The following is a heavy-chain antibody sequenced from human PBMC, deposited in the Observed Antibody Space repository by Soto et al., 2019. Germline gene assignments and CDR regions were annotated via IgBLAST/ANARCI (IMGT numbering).Heavy chain of an antibody. D-gene: IGHD3-10*01. CDR1: GFTFSSYW. Sequence: EVQLVESGGGLVQPGGSLRLSCAASGFTFSSYWMSWVRQAPGKGLEWVANINQDGSQKYYVDSVKGRFTISRDNAKNSLYLQMNSLRVKDTAVYSCARDQSFREGYWGQGTLVTVSS. V-gene: IGHV3-7*01. CDR2: INQDGSQK. J-gene: IGHJ4*02. CDR3: ARDQSFREGY.